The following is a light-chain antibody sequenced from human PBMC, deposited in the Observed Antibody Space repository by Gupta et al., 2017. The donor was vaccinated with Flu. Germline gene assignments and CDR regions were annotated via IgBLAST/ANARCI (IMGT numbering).Light chain of an antibody. J-gene: IGKJ4*02. CDR1: TNRNNW. CDR2: VAS. Sequence: SSVYATVGSCVTITSLLNTNRNNWLDWYQQKPGKAPKLLIYVASNLGSGVPERFSGGGSGTDFTLNISSVPPEDVATYYCRQAKRAPLTFGQGTKVEIK. V-gene: IGKV1D-12*01. CDR3: RQAKRAPLT.